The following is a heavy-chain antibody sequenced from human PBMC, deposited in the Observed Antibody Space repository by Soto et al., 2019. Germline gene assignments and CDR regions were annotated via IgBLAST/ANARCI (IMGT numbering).Heavy chain of an antibody. V-gene: IGHV1-69*02. Sequence: ASVKVSCKASGGTFSSYTISWVRQAPGQGLEWMGRIIPILGIANYAQKFQGRVTITADKSTSTAYMELSSLRSEDTAVYYCARVYGYDYIWGSYRYAFDIWGQGTMVTVSS. J-gene: IGHJ3*02. D-gene: IGHD3-16*02. CDR3: ARVYGYDYIWGSYRYAFDI. CDR1: GGTFSSYT. CDR2: IIPILGIA.